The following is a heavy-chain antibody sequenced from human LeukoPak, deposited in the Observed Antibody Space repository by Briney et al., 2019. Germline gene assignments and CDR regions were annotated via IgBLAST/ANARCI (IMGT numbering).Heavy chain of an antibody. Sequence: GGSLRLSCAASGFTFSSYSMNWVRQAPGKGLEWVSYISRSSRTTYYADPVKGRFTISRDNAKNSLYLQMNSLRGEDTAVYYCARDYDILTGYSRFDPWGQGTLVTVSS. CDR1: GFTFSSYS. V-gene: IGHV3-48*01. D-gene: IGHD3-9*01. J-gene: IGHJ5*02. CDR2: ISRSSRTT. CDR3: ARDYDILTGYSRFDP.